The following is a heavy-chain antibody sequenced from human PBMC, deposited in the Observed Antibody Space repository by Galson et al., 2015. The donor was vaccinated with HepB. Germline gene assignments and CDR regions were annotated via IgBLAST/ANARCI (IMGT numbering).Heavy chain of an antibody. D-gene: IGHD6-13*01. CDR2: ISAYNGNT. CDR3: AREMSAYSSSCLDY. Sequence: SVKVSCKASGYTFTSYGISWVRQAPGQGLEWMGWISAYNGNTNYAQKLQGRVTMTTDTSTSTAYMELRSLRSDDTAVYYCAREMSAYSSSCLDYWGQGTLVTVSS. CDR1: GYTFTSYG. V-gene: IGHV1-18*01. J-gene: IGHJ4*02.